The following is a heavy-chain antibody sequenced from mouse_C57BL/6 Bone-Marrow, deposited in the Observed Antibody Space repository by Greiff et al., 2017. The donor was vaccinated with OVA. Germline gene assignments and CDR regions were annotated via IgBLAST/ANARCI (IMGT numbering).Heavy chain of an antibody. J-gene: IGHJ1*03. Sequence: EVKLVESGAGLVKPGGSLKLSCAASGFTFSSYAMSWVRQTPEKRLEWVAYISSGGDYIYYADTVKGRFTISSDNARNTLYLQISSLTSEDTAMYYCTRDRYIDVWGTGTTVTVSS. CDR1: GFTFSSYA. V-gene: IGHV5-9-1*02. CDR2: ISSGGDYI. CDR3: TRDRYIDV.